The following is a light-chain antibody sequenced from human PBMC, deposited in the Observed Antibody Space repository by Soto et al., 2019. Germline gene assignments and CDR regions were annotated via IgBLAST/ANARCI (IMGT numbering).Light chain of an antibody. J-gene: IGLJ1*01. CDR2: END. Sequence: QSVLTQPPSVSAAPGQKVTMSCSGSSSNIGKYYVSWHQQLPGTAPKLLICENDKRPSGIPDRFSGSKSGTSATLGITGLQTGDEADYYCGTWDSSLTTFVFGTGTKVT. V-gene: IGLV1-51*02. CDR1: SSNIGKYY. CDR3: GTWDSSLTTFV.